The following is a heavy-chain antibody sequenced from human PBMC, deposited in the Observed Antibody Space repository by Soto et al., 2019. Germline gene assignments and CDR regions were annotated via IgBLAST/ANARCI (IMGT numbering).Heavy chain of an antibody. Sequence: LRLSCVVSTFTFSNAWMTWVRQAPGRGLEWIGRIKSVTDGGTRDYAAPVKGRFAISRDDSKNTLYLQMNSLKTEDTAVYYCTSGRSTFGLDSWGQGTLVTVSS. J-gene: IGHJ4*02. V-gene: IGHV3-15*01. CDR1: TFTFSNAW. D-gene: IGHD3-16*01. CDR3: TSGRSTFGLDS. CDR2: IKSVTDGGTR.